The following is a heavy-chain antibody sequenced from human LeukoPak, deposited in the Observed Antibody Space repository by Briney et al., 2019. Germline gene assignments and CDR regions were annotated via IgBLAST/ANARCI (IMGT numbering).Heavy chain of an antibody. CDR3: AKNRDSSDYPRDFDF. CDR2: IRHDGSYQ. D-gene: IGHD3-22*01. J-gene: IGHJ4*02. Sequence: QHWGVLLLSCAAFGFTFSSYDMHWVRQPPGKGLEWVAFIRHDGSYQQYADSVKGRFTVSRDNSKDMVYLQMNSLRTEDTAVYYCAKNRDSSDYPRDFDFWGQGTLVTVSS. V-gene: IGHV3-30*02. CDR1: GFTFSSYD.